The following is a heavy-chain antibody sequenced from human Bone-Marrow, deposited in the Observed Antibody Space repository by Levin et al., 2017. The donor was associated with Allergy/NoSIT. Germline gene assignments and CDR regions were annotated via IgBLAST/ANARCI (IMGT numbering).Heavy chain of an antibody. J-gene: IGHJ6*02. Sequence: ASVKVSCKASGYTFTSYAMHWVRQAPGQRLEWMGWINAGNGNTKYSQKFQGRVTITRDTSASTAYMELSSLRSEDTAVYYCAREFALGYCISTSCPNYGMDVWGQGTTVTVSS. CDR1: GYTFTSYA. CDR3: AREFALGYCISTSCPNYGMDV. D-gene: IGHD2-2*01. V-gene: IGHV1-3*01. CDR2: INAGNGNT.